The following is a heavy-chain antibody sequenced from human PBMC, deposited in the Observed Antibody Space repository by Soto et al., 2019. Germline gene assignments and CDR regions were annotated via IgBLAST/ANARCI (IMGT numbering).Heavy chain of an antibody. Sequence: EVQLLESGGGLVQPGGSLRLSCAASGFTFSSYAMRWVRQAPGKGLEWVSAISGSGGSTYYADSVKGRFTISRDNSKNTLYRQRNSRRAEDTAVYYCARRGSGSYYDYWGQGTLVTVSS. CDR3: ARRGSGSYYDY. CDR1: GFTFSSYA. D-gene: IGHD1-26*01. CDR2: ISGSGGST. J-gene: IGHJ4*02. V-gene: IGHV3-23*01.